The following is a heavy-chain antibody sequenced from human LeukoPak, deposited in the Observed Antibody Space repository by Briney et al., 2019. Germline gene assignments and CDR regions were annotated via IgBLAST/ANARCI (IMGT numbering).Heavy chain of an antibody. Sequence: PGGSLRLSCTVSGFTVSSNSMSWVRQAPGKGLEWVSFIYSDNTHYSDSVKGRFTISRDNSKNTLYLQMNSLRAEDTAVYYCARVGDGYKWGYYFDYWGQGTLVTVSS. CDR1: GFTVSSNS. D-gene: IGHD5-24*01. CDR3: ARVGDGYKWGYYFDY. V-gene: IGHV3-53*01. J-gene: IGHJ4*02. CDR2: IYSDNT.